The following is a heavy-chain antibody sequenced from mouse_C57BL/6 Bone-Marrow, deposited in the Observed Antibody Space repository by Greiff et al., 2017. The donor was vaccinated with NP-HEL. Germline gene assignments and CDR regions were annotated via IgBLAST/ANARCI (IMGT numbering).Heavy chain of an antibody. CDR3: ARWLLLFDN. CDR1: GYTFTSYW. D-gene: IGHD2-3*01. J-gene: IGHJ2*01. CDR2: IDPSDSYT. V-gene: IGHV1-50*01. Sequence: QVQLQQPGAELVKPGASVKLSCKASGYTFTSYWMQWVKQRPGQGLEWIGEIDPSDSYTNYNQKFKGKATLTVDTSSSTAYMQLSSLTSEDSAVYYCARWLLLFDNWGQGTTLTVTA.